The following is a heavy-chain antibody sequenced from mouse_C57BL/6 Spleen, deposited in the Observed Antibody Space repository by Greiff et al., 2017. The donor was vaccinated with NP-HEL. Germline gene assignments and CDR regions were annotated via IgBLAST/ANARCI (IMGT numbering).Heavy chain of an antibody. CDR2: ISDGGSYT. CDR1: GFTFSSYA. Sequence: DVMLVESGGGLVKPGGSLKLSCAASGFTFSSYAMSWVRQTPEKRLEWVATISDGGSYTYYPDNVKGRFTISRDNAKNNLYLQMSHLKSEDTANYYGAREGGGNWYYFDYWGQGTTLTVSS. CDR3: AREGGGNWYYFDY. J-gene: IGHJ2*01. V-gene: IGHV5-4*03. D-gene: IGHD4-1*01.